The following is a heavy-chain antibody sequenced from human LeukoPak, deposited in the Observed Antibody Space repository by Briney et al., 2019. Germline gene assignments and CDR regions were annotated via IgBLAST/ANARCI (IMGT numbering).Heavy chain of an antibody. Sequence: GGSLRLSCAASGFTVSRTYISWVRQAPGKGLEWVAVLYSNNSTYYTDSVKGRFTISRHSSKNTLLLQMNSLRAEDTAMYYCAREGYCNNTICDKPFDYWGQGTLVTVSS. CDR2: LYSNNST. J-gene: IGHJ4*02. V-gene: IGHV3-53*04. CDR3: AREGYCNNTICDKPFDY. D-gene: IGHD2-2*01. CDR1: GFTVSRTY.